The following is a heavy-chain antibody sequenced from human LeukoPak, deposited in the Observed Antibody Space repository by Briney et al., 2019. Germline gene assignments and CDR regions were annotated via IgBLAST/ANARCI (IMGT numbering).Heavy chain of an antibody. J-gene: IGHJ5*02. CDR2: IYYGGST. CDR3: ARHPVIWPQYPS. Sequence: SETLSLTCTVSGGSISSYYWSWIRQPPGKGLEWIGYIYYGGSTDYNPPLKSRVTISKDTSKTQFSLRLSSVTAADTAVYYCARHPVIWPQYPSWGQGTLVTVSS. V-gene: IGHV4-59*01. D-gene: IGHD5-24*01. CDR1: GGSISSYY.